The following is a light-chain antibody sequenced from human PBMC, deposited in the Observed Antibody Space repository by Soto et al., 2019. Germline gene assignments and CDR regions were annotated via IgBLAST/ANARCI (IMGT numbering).Light chain of an antibody. Sequence: GHRATLSCRASQSVSSSYLAWYQQKAGQAPRLLIYGASSRATGIPDRFSGSGSGTDFTLTISRLEPEDFAVYYCQHYGSSPFTFGGGTKVDIK. J-gene: IGKJ4*01. CDR2: GAS. V-gene: IGKV3-20*01. CDR3: QHYGSSPFT. CDR1: QSVSSSY.